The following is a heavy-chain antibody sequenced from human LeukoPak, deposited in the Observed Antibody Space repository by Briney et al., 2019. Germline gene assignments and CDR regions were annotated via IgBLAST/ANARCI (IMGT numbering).Heavy chain of an antibody. Sequence: SETLSLTCTVSGGSISSGDYYWSWIRQPPGKGLEWIGYIYYSGSTYYNPSLKSRVTISVDTSKNQFSLKLSSVTAADTAAYYCASQRRWWELLSAFDIWGQGTMVTVSS. D-gene: IGHD1-26*01. CDR2: IYYSGST. V-gene: IGHV4-30-4*08. CDR1: GGSISSGDYY. J-gene: IGHJ3*02. CDR3: ASQRRWWELLSAFDI.